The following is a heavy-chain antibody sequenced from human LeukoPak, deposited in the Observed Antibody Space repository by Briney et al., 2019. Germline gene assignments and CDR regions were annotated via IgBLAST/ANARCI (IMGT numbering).Heavy chain of an antibody. Sequence: ASVKVSCKASGYTFTSYGISWVRQAPGQGLEWMAWISAYNGNTKYAQTLQGRVTMTTDTSTSTVYMELRSLRSDDTAVYYCTSTGYSGHDPLHYWGRGTLVTVSS. CDR3: TSTGYSGHDPLHY. J-gene: IGHJ4*02. CDR1: GYTFTSYG. CDR2: ISAYNGNT. V-gene: IGHV1-18*01. D-gene: IGHD5-12*01.